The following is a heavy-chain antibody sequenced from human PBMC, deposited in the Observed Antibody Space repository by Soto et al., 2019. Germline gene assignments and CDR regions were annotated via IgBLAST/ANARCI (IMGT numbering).Heavy chain of an antibody. CDR1: GGSISSYY. CDR3: ARTRIWYSSGWYLDY. CDR2: IYYSGST. J-gene: IGHJ4*02. Sequence: SETLSLTCTVSGGSISSYYWSWIRQPPGKGLEWIGCIYYSGSTNYNPSLKSRVTISVDTSKNQFSLKLSSVTAADTAVYYCARTRIWYSSGWYLDYWGQGTLVTVS. V-gene: IGHV4-59*01. D-gene: IGHD6-19*01.